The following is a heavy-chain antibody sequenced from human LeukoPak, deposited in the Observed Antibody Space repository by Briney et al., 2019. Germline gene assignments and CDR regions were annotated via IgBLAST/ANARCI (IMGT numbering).Heavy chain of an antibody. CDR2: ISSSGSTI. CDR3: ARLPSSGWYFVDY. V-gene: IGHV3-48*04. CDR1: GFTFSSYW. D-gene: IGHD6-19*01. J-gene: IGHJ4*02. Sequence: GGSLRLSCAASGFTFSSYWMSWVRQAPGKGLEWVSYISSSGSTIYYADSVKGRFTISRDNAKNSLYLQMNSLRAEDTAVYYCARLPSSGWYFVDYWGQGTLVTVSS.